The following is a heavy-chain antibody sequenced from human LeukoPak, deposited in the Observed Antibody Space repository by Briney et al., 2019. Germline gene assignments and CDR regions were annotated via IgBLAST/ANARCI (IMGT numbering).Heavy chain of an antibody. CDR3: ARGYDSSGYYYRNYYYGMDV. V-gene: IGHV1-2*06. Sequence: ASVKVSCKASGYTFTGYYMHWVRQAPGQGLEWMGRINPNSGGTNYAQKFQGRVTMTRDTSISTAYMELSRLRSDDTAVYYCARGYDSSGYYYRNYYYGMDVWGQGTTVTVSS. J-gene: IGHJ6*02. CDR2: INPNSGGT. CDR1: GYTFTGYY. D-gene: IGHD3-22*01.